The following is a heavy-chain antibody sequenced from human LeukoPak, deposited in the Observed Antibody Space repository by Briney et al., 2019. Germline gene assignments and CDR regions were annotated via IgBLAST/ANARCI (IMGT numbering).Heavy chain of an antibody. J-gene: IGHJ4*02. CDR2: GSYSGST. CDR1: GGSISSYY. V-gene: IGHV4-59*01. D-gene: IGHD1-26*01. Sequence: PSETLSLTCTVSGGSISSYYWNWIRQPPGKGLEWIGYGSYSGSTDYSPSLKSRVTISVDTPKNQFSLKLSSVTAADTAVYYCARAYGSYSFDYWGQGTPVTVSS. CDR3: ARAYGSYSFDY.